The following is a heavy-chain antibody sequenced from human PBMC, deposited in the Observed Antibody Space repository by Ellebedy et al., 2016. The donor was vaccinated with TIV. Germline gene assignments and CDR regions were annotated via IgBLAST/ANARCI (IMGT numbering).Heavy chain of an antibody. V-gene: IGHV3-49*04. J-gene: IGHJ3*02. CDR2: IRSKAYGGTT. D-gene: IGHD6-19*01. Sequence: GGSLRLXXAASGFTFSNAWMSWVRQAPGKGLEWVGFIRSKAYGGTTEYAASVKGRFTISRDDSKSIAYLQMNSLKTEDTAVYYCTRDLRGVYSSGFGAFDIWGQGTMVTVSS. CDR1: GFTFSNAW. CDR3: TRDLRGVYSSGFGAFDI.